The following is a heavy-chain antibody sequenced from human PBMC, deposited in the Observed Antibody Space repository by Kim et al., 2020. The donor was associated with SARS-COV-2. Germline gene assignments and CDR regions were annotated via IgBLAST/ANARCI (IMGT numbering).Heavy chain of an antibody. V-gene: IGHV3-43*01. Sequence: VKGRFTISRDNSKNSLYLQMNSLRTEDTALYYCAKALLDQQSYYYYGMDVWGQGTTVTVSS. D-gene: IGHD2-2*01. J-gene: IGHJ6*02. CDR3: AKALLDQQSYYYYGMDV.